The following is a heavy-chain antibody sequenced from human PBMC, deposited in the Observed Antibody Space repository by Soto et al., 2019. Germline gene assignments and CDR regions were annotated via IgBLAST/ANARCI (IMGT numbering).Heavy chain of an antibody. Sequence: GASVKVSCKASGYTFTGYYMHWVRQAPGQGLEWMGWINPNSGGTNYAQKFQGRVTMTRDTSISTAYMELSRLRSDDTAVYYCARLCIVGAHGGAFDISGQGTMVTVSS. CDR2: INPNSGGT. CDR3: ARLCIVGAHGGAFDI. CDR1: GYTFTGYY. J-gene: IGHJ3*02. D-gene: IGHD1-26*01. V-gene: IGHV1-2*02.